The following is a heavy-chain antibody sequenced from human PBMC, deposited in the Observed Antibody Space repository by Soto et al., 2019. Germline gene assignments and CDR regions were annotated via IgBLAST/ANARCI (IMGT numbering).Heavy chain of an antibody. J-gene: IGHJ4*02. D-gene: IGHD2-21*02. Sequence: EVQLVESGGGLVKPGGSLRLSCAASGFTFSSYSMNWVRQAPGKGLEWVSSISSSSSYIYYADSVKGRFTISRDNAKNPLNLQMKSLRAEDTAVYYCARVGRCGGDCADWGQGTLVTVSS. CDR3: ARVGRCGGDCAD. CDR2: ISSSSSYI. V-gene: IGHV3-21*01. CDR1: GFTFSSYS.